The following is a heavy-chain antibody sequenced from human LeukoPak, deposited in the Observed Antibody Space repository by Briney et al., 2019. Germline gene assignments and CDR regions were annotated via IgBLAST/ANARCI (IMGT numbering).Heavy chain of an antibody. J-gene: IGHJ4*02. CDR1: GGTFSSYA. Sequence: ASVKVSCKASGGTFSSYAISWVRQAPGQGLEWMGGIIPIFGTANYAQKFQGRVTITTDESTSTAYMELSSLRSEDTAVYYCARTWIQLWFADYWGQGTLVTVSS. D-gene: IGHD5-18*01. CDR2: IIPIFGTA. V-gene: IGHV1-69*05. CDR3: ARTWIQLWFADY.